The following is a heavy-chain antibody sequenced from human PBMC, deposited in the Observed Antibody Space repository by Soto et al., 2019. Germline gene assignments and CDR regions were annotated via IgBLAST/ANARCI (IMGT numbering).Heavy chain of an antibody. Sequence: LGESLKISCPTSGYSFIYYWVDWVRQKPGESQEWMGTFYPGDSTSTYRPSFQGQVTISVDKSISTAYLHLSSLRASDTAMYYCARIIGYWRNKDCSWTLDIWGQGTMVTVSS. CDR1: GYSFIYYW. CDR2: FYPGDSTS. J-gene: IGHJ3*02. V-gene: IGHV5-51*01. CDR3: ARIIGYWRNKDCSWTLDI. D-gene: IGHD5-18*01.